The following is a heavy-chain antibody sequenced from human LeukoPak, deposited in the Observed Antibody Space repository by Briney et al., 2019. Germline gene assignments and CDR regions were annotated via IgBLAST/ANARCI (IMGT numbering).Heavy chain of an antibody. Sequence: GGSLRLSCAASGFTFSSYGMHWVRQAPGKGLEWVGFIRSKAYGGTTEYAASVKGRLTISRDDSKSIAYLQMNSLKTEDTAFYYCTRDPSYRPFDYWGQGTLVTVSS. J-gene: IGHJ4*02. CDR2: IRSKAYGGTT. CDR3: TRDPSYRPFDY. CDR1: GFTFSSYG. D-gene: IGHD4-11*01. V-gene: IGHV3-49*04.